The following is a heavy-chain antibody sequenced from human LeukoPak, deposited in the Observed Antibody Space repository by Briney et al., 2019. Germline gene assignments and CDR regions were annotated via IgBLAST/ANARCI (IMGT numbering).Heavy chain of an antibody. CDR1: GXTFNVYG. D-gene: IGHD3-16*01. J-gene: IGHJ4*02. CDR2: IWNDGSNK. V-gene: IGHV3-33*01. Sequence: GGSLRLSCAASGXTFNVYGIHWVRQAPGKGLESVAVIWNDGSNKYYADSVKGRFTISRDNSKDTLYLQMNSLRVEDTAVYYCARAVGPFDYWGQGTLVTVSS. CDR3: ARAVGPFDY.